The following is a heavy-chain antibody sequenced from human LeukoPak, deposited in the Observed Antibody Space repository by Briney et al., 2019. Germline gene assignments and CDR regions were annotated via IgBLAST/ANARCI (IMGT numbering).Heavy chain of an antibody. Sequence: GGSLRLSCAVSGFTISTYAMTWVRQAPGKGLEWVSSIVGSSGNTYYADSVKGRFTISGDNSKNTLYLQMSSLRAEDTAVYYCANPAGYFDSSGYDVDYWGQGTLVTVSS. CDR1: GFTISTYA. D-gene: IGHD3-22*01. CDR3: ANPAGYFDSSGYDVDY. J-gene: IGHJ4*02. CDR2: IVGSSGNT. V-gene: IGHV3-23*01.